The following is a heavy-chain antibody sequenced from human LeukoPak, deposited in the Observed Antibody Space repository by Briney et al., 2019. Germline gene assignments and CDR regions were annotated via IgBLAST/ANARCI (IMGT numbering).Heavy chain of an antibody. CDR3: ARVTRPRFYDFWSGYRHDAFDI. V-gene: IGHV3-7*01. D-gene: IGHD3-3*01. J-gene: IGHJ3*02. CDR1: GFTFSNFW. Sequence: GGSLRLSCTASGFTFSNFWMGWVRQAPGKGLEWVANIKQDETEKFYLGSVKGRFTISRDNAKNSLYLQMNSLRAEDTAVYYCARVTRPRFYDFWSGYRHDAFDIWGQGTMVTVSS. CDR2: IKQDETEK.